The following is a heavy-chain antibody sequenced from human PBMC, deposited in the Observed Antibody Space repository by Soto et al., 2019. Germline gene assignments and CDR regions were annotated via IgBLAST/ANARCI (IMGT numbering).Heavy chain of an antibody. V-gene: IGHV3-23*01. CDR1: GFSFRNYA. CDR3: ANGRATYGLLTHDY. D-gene: IGHD3-9*01. J-gene: IGHJ4*02. Sequence: GGSLRLSCAASGFSFRNYAMSWVRQAPGKGLEWISTLTGSSSNTYYAGSVKGRFAISRDNSRNTLYLQMHSLTAEDTAVYYCANGRATYGLLTHDYWGQGTLVTRLL. CDR2: LTGSSSNT.